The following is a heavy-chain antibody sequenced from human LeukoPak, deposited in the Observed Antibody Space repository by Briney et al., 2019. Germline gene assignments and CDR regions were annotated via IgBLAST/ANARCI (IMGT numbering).Heavy chain of an antibody. CDR3: ASGGPSSSLYQGDY. CDR1: GGSISSGGYY. Sequence: SETLSLTCTVSGGSISSGGYYWSWIRQHPGKGLEWIGYIYYSGSTYYNPSLESRVTISVDTSKNQFSLKLSSVTAADTAVYYCASGGPSSSLYQGDYWGQGTLVTVSS. CDR2: IYYSGST. J-gene: IGHJ4*02. D-gene: IGHD6-13*01. V-gene: IGHV4-31*03.